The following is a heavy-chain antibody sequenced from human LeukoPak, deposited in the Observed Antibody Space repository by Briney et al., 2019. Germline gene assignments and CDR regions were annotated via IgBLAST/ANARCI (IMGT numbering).Heavy chain of an antibody. CDR2: ISYDGSNK. CDR1: GFTFSSYG. CDR3: ASYYYDSSGYYWGYFQH. V-gene: IGHV3-30*03. Sequence: GGSLRLSCAASGFTFSSYGMHWVRQAPGKGLEWVAVISYDGSNKYYADSVKGRFTISRDNSKNTLYLQMNSLRSDDTAVYYCASYYYDSSGYYWGYFQHWGQGTLVTVS. D-gene: IGHD3-22*01. J-gene: IGHJ1*01.